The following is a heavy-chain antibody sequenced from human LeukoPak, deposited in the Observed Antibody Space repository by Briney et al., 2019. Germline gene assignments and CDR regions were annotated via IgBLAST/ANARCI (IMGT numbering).Heavy chain of an antibody. CDR3: AKRGYYYDSSGYYYFDY. J-gene: IGHJ4*02. CDR1: GFTFSSYA. Sequence: GGSLRLSCAASGFTFSSYAMSWVRQAPGKGLEWVSAISGNGGTTYYADSVKGRFTISRDNSKNTLYLQMNSLRAEDTAVYYCAKRGYYYDSSGYYYFDYWGQGTLVTVSS. CDR2: ISGNGGTT. D-gene: IGHD3-22*01. V-gene: IGHV3-23*01.